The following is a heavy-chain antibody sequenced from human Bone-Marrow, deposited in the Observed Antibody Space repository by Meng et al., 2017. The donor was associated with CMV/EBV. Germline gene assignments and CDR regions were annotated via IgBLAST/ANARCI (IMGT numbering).Heavy chain of an antibody. V-gene: IGHV4-30-4*08. Sequence: LRLSCTVSGGSISSGDYYWSWIRQPPGKGLEWIGYIYYSGSTYYNPSLKSRVTISVDTSKNQFSLKLSSVTAADTAVYYCARALRGWLVDFGSLFDYWGQGTLVTVSS. CDR2: IYYSGST. J-gene: IGHJ4*02. CDR3: ARALRGWLVDFGSLFDY. D-gene: IGHD6-19*01. CDR1: GGSISSGDYY.